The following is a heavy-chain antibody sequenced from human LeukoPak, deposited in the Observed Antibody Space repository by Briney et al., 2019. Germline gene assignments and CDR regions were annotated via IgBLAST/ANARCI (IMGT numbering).Heavy chain of an antibody. CDR2: IGSSGVST. V-gene: IGHV3-23*01. J-gene: IGHJ1*01. D-gene: IGHD6-13*01. CDR3: ARDAHSLAAAGTQYFQH. Sequence: GGSPRLSCAASGFTFSSSAMSWVRQAPGKGLEWVSAIGSSGVSTYYADSVKARFTISRDNSKNTLYLQMNSLRAEDTAVYYCARDAHSLAAAGTQYFQHWGQGTLVTVSS. CDR1: GFTFSSSA.